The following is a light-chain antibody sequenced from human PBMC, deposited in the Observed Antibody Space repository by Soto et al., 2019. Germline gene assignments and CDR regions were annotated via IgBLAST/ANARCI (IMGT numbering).Light chain of an antibody. Sequence: DIQMTQSPSSLSASVGDRVTITCRASQSITTYLNWYQQKPGLAPKLLIYAASDLQSGVPSRFSGSGSGTDFTLTISSLQPEDFATYYCQESYSIPYTFGQGTKLVIE. V-gene: IGKV1-39*01. J-gene: IGKJ2*01. CDR1: QSITTY. CDR3: QESYSIPYT. CDR2: AAS.